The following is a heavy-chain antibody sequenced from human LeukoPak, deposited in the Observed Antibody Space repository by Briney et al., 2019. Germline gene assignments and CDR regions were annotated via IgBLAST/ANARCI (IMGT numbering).Heavy chain of an antibody. V-gene: IGHV3-7*01. CDR3: GRLGDYGDRAVDF. D-gene: IGHD4-17*01. Sequence: GGSLRLSCVGSGFTFSSYWMRWVRQAPGKGLEWVANIKQEGSETYYVESVKGRFTISRDNAQNSLYLHMGSLTAEDTAVYYCGRLGDYGDRAVDFWGQGTLVTVSS. J-gene: IGHJ4*02. CDR2: IKQEGSET. CDR1: GFTFSSYW.